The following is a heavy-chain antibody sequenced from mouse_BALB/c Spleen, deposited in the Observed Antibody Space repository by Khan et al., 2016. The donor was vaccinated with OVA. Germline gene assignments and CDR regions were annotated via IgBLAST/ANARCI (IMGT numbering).Heavy chain of an antibody. V-gene: IGHV1-9*01. J-gene: IGHJ2*01. CDR3: ARLGDYDAYFDC. D-gene: IGHD2-4*01. CDR1: GFTFNIYW. Sequence: QVQLKESGAELMKPGASVKISCKASGFTFNIYWIEWIKQRPGHGLEWIGEILPGSGSTHYNEKFRGKATFTADTSSNTAYMHLSSLTSEDSAVYSCARLGDYDAYFDCWGQGTTPTVSS. CDR2: ILPGSGST.